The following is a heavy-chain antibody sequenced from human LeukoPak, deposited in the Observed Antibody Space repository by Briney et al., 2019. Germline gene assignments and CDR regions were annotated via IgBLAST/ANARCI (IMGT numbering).Heavy chain of an antibody. CDR1: GGTFSSYA. CDR2: IIPIFGTA. V-gene: IGHV1-69*13. J-gene: IGHJ4*02. CDR3: ARHQAVAGPFDY. Sequence: GASAKVSCKASGGTFSSYAISWVRQAPGQGLEWMGGIIPIFGTANYAQKFQGRVTITADESTSTAYMELSSLRSEDTAVYYCARHQAVAGPFDYWGQGTLVTVSS. D-gene: IGHD6-19*01.